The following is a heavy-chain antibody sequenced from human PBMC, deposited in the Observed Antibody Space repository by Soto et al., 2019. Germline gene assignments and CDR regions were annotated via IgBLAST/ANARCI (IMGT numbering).Heavy chain of an antibody. J-gene: IGHJ6*02. CDR1: GYTVSSNY. D-gene: IGHD1-26*01. CDR3: ARAGSSPMSYCGMFV. Sequence: EVQLVETGGGLIQPGGSLRLSCAASGYTVSSNYMSWVRQAPGKGLEWVSIIYSDGSAYYADSVKGRFTISRDNSKNTVYLEMNNVRAEDAAVYHCARAGSSPMSYCGMFVWGQRPTVTVSS. CDR2: IYSDGSA. V-gene: IGHV3-53*02.